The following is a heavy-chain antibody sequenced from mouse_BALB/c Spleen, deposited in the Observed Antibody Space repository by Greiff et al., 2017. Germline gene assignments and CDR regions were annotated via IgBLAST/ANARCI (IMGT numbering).Heavy chain of an antibody. J-gene: IGHJ4*01. D-gene: IGHD1-2*01. V-gene: IGHV8-12*01. CDR2: IYWDDDK. CDR3: ARGRGVLRHYAMDY. Sequence: ESGPGILQPSQTLSLTCSFSGFSLSTSGMGVSWIRQPSGKGLEWLAHIYWDDDKRYNPSLKSRLTISKDTSSNQVFLKITSVDTADTATYYCARGRGVLRHYAMDYWGQGTSVTVSS. CDR1: GFSLSTSGMG.